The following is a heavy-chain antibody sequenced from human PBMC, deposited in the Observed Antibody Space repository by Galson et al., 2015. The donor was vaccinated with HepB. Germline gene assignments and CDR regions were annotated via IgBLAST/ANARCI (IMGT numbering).Heavy chain of an antibody. CDR2: ISSSSSTI. V-gene: IGHV3-48*01. Sequence: SLRLSCAASGFTFSSYSMNWVRQAPGKGLEWVSYISSSSSTIYYADSVKGRFTISRDNAKNSLYLQMNSLRAEDTAVYYCARDLSGDYVHPFDYWGQGTLVTVSS. CDR1: GFTFSSYS. CDR3: ARDLSGDYVHPFDY. J-gene: IGHJ4*02. D-gene: IGHD4-17*01.